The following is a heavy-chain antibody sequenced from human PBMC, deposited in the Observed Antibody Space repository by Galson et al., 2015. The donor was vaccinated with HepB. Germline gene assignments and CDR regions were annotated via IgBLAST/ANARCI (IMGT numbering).Heavy chain of an antibody. D-gene: IGHD3-22*01. CDR1: GYTFTGYY. CDR3: ARDTMIVVVITPGYFDL. Sequence: SVKVSCKASGYTFTGYYMHWVRQAPGQGLEWMGWINPNSGGTNYAQKFQGRVTMTRDTSISTAYMELSRLRSDDTAVYYCARDTMIVVVITPGYFDLWGRGTLATVSS. V-gene: IGHV1-2*02. CDR2: INPNSGGT. J-gene: IGHJ2*01.